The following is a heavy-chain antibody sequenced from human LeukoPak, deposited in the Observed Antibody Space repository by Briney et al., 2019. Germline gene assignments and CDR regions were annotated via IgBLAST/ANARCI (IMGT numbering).Heavy chain of an antibody. CDR1: GYTFTGYY. J-gene: IGHJ5*02. D-gene: IGHD1-26*01. CDR3: ARSISGSYGVDWFDP. CDR2: INPNSGGT. Sequence: GASVKVSCKASGYTFTGYYMHWVRQAPGQGLEWMGWINPNSGGTNYAQKFQGRVTMTRDTSISTAYMELSRLRSDDTAVYYCARSISGSYGVDWFDPWGQGTLVTVSS. V-gene: IGHV1-2*02.